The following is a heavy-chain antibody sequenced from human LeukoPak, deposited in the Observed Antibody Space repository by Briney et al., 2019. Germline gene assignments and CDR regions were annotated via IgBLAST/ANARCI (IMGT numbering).Heavy chain of an antibody. J-gene: IGHJ3*02. Sequence: GPVKVSCKASGYTFTSYGISWVRQAPGQGLEWMGWISAYNGNTNYAQKLQGRVTMTTDTSTSTAYMELRSLRSDDTAVYYCARVLGGSGSYRAFDIWGQGTMVTVSS. V-gene: IGHV1-18*01. CDR3: ARVLGGSGSYRAFDI. CDR2: ISAYNGNT. D-gene: IGHD3-10*01. CDR1: GYTFTSYG.